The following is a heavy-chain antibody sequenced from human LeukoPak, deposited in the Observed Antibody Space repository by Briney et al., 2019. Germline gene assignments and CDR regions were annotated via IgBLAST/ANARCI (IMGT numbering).Heavy chain of an antibody. CDR2: IIPIVGIA. Sequence: GASVKVSCKASGCTFSSYTMSWVRQAPGQGLEWIGRIIPIVGIANYAQKFQGRVTITADKSTSTAYMELSSLRSEDTAVYYCARDRLIGYPSKMYYYGMDVWGQGTTVTVSS. D-gene: IGHD3-16*02. V-gene: IGHV1-69*04. CDR3: ARDRLIGYPSKMYYYGMDV. CDR1: GCTFSSYT. J-gene: IGHJ6*02.